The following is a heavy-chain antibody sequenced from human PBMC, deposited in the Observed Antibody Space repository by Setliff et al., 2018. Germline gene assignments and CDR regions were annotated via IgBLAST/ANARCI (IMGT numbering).Heavy chain of an antibody. V-gene: IGHV3-11*04. CDR3: VRVSKDYDSNGLYGFDI. CDR1: GFTFSDYY. Sequence: GGSLRLSCAASGFTFSDYYMSWIRQAPGKGLEWVSYISNRGNNKYYADSVKGRFTISRDNAKKSLYLQMNSLRAEDTATYYCVRVSKDYDSNGLYGFDIWGQGTMVTVSS. J-gene: IGHJ3*02. CDR2: ISNRGNNK. D-gene: IGHD3-22*01.